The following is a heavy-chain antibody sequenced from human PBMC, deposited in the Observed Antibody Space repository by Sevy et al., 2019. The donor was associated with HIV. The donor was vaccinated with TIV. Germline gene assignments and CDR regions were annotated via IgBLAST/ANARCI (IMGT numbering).Heavy chain of an antibody. CDR1: XXXFSNGX. J-gene: IGHJ4*02. V-gene: IGHV3-15*01. CDR3: XXRGGX. Sequence: GGSLRLSCAAXXXXFSNGXMSWIRQAPGKGLEWVGRIKSKTYGGTADYAAPVKDRFTISRDDSKNTLYLQMNSLKTEDTAVYFXXXRGGXWGQGTVVTVSS. D-gene: IGHD3-16*01. CDR2: IKSKTYGGTA.